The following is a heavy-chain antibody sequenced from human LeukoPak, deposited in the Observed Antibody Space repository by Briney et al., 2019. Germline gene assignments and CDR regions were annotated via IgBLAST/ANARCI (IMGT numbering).Heavy chain of an antibody. Sequence: SQTLSLTCAISGDSVSNNGAAWNWIRQSPSRGLEWLGRTYYRSKWFIDYALSVKSRISINPDTSKNQFSLQLNSVTPEDTAVYFCARARGDSSGYWDYWGQGTLVTVSS. CDR2: TYYRSKWFI. D-gene: IGHD3-22*01. CDR3: ARARGDSSGYWDY. CDR1: GDSVSNNGAA. V-gene: IGHV6-1*01. J-gene: IGHJ4*02.